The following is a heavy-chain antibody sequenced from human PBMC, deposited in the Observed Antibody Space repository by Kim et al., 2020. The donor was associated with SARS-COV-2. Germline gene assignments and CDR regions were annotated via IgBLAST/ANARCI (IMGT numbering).Heavy chain of an antibody. J-gene: IGHJ5*01. D-gene: IGHD3-22*01. V-gene: IGHV4-39*01. Sequence: SETLSLTCTVSGGSISSSSYYWGWIRQPPGKELEWIGSIYYSGSTYYNPSLKSRVTISVDTSKNQFSLKLSSVTAADTAVYYCARIPFDSSGYYPPERFDPWGQGTLVTVSS. CDR3: ARIPFDSSGYYPPERFDP. CDR2: IYYSGST. CDR1: GGSISSSSYY.